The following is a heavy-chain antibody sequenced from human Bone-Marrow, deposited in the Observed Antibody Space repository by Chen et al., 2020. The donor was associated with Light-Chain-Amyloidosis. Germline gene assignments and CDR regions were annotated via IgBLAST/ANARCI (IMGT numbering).Heavy chain of an antibody. CDR3: ARSPFDSSSSLYYYYYGMDV. CDR2: IWYDGSNK. V-gene: IGHV3-33*01. J-gene: IGHJ6*02. D-gene: IGHD6-6*01. Sequence: QVQLVESGGGVVQPGRSPRLSCAASGFTFSSYGMHWVRQAPGKGLEWVAVIWYDGSNKYYADSVKGRFTISRDNSKNTLYLQMNSLRAEDTAVYYCARSPFDSSSSLYYYYYGMDVWGQGTTVTVSS. CDR1: GFTFSSYG.